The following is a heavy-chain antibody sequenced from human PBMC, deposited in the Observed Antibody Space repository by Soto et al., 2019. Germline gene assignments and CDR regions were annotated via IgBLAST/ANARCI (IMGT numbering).Heavy chain of an antibody. CDR3: ARDYMVRGFMRWCDP. CDR1: GGSISSSNW. V-gene: IGHV4-4*02. D-gene: IGHD3-10*01. CDR2: IYHSGST. J-gene: IGHJ5*02. Sequence: QVQLQESGPGLVKPSGTLSLTCAVSGGSISSSNWWSWVRQPPGKGLEWIGEIYHSGSTNYNPSLKSRVTISVATSKNQFSLKLSSVTAADTAVYYWARDYMVRGFMRWCDPWGQGTLVTVSS.